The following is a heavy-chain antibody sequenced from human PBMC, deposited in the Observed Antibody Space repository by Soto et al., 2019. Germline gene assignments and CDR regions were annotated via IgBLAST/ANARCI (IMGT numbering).Heavy chain of an antibody. CDR3: AKNQGVELVPLATVDWFDP. D-gene: IGHD1-26*01. CDR1: GFIFENFG. CDR2: ISGSGFKK. V-gene: IGHV3-23*01. J-gene: IGHJ5*02. Sequence: EVVLLESGGGLEQPGGSLRLSCAASGFIFENFGMSWVRQAPGKGLECISSISGSGFKKYYADSVKGRFTISRDNSKSTVYLELNNLSAEDTAVYHCAKNQGVELVPLATVDWFDPWGQGSVVTVSS.